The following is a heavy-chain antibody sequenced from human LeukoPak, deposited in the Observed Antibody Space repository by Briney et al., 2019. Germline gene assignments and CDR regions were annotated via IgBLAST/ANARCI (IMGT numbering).Heavy chain of an antibody. CDR2: INSDGTTT. CDR3: ASDPYLANFWTSHPHY. D-gene: IGHD3/OR15-3a*01. V-gene: IGHV3-74*01. CDR1: GFSFSNSS. Sequence: HPGGSLRPSCAASGFSFSNSSMHWVRQAPGKGLVWVSRINSDGTTTYYADSVKGRFTISRDNAKNTLFLQMNSLRPEDTALYYCASDPYLANFWTSHPHYWVQGTLVTVSS. J-gene: IGHJ4*02.